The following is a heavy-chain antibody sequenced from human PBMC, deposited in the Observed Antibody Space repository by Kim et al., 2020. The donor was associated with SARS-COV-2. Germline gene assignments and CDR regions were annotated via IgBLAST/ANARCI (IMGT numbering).Heavy chain of an antibody. CDR2: ISSSSSYT. V-gene: IGHV3-11*05. J-gene: IGHJ4*02. CDR3: ARGASGYSHGHSDY. D-gene: IGHD5-18*01. Sequence: GGSLRLSCAASGFTFSDYYMSWIRQAPGKGLEWVSYISSSSSYTNYADSVKGRFTISRDNAKNSLYLQMNSLRAEDTAVYYCARGASGYSHGHSDYWGQGTLVTVSS. CDR1: GFTFSDYY.